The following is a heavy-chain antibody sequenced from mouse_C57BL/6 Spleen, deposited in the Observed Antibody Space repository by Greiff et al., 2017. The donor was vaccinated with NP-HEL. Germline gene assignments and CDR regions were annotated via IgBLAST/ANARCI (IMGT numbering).Heavy chain of an antibody. CDR3: ARWGTVADY. CDR2: IDPSDSYT. V-gene: IGHV1-69*01. Sequence: VQLQQPGAELVMPGASVKLSCKASGYTFTSYWMHWVKQRPGQGLEWIGEIDPSDSYTNYNQKFKGKSTLTVDKSSSTAYMQRSSLTSEDSAVYYCARWGTVADYWGQGTTLTVSS. J-gene: IGHJ2*01. CDR1: GYTFTSYW. D-gene: IGHD1-1*01.